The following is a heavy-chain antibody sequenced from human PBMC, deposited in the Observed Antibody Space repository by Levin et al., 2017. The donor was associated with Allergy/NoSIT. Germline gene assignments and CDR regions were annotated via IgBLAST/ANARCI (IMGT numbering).Heavy chain of an antibody. D-gene: IGHD5-18*01. V-gene: IGHV4-30-2*01. J-gene: IGHJ4*02. CDR2: IYLSGST. CDR1: GGSISRGGYS. Sequence: TLSLTCAVSGGSISRGGYSWSWIRQPPGKGLEWIGNIYLSGSTNDNPSLKSRFTMSVDRSKNQFSLKLSYVTAADTAVYYCARVAGYSYGYYFDYWGPGTLVTVSS. CDR3: ARVAGYSYGYYFDY.